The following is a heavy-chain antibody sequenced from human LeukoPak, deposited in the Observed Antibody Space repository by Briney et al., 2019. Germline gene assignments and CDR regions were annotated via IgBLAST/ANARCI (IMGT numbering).Heavy chain of an antibody. CDR1: GLTFSSSG. CDR3: ARDTSQSNTVTYFDY. J-gene: IGHJ4*02. CDR2: IDSSSAYI. Sequence: GGSLRLSCAASGLTFSSSGMNWVRQAPGKGLEWVSFIDSSSAYIYYADPVKGRFTISRDNAKNSLYLQMNSLRAEDTAVYYCARDTSQSNTVTYFDYWGQGTLVTVSS. V-gene: IGHV3-21*01. D-gene: IGHD4-11*01.